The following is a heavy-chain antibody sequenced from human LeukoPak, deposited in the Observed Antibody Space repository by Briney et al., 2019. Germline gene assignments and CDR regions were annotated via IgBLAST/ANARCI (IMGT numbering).Heavy chain of an antibody. CDR2: IYPGDSDT. CDR3: ARRYYSEGSGCYSFDY. CDR1: GYTFTSYW. J-gene: IGHJ4*02. D-gene: IGHD3-22*01. V-gene: IGHV5-51*01. Sequence: GESLKISCKGSGYTFTSYWIGWVRQMPEKGLEWMGIIYPGDSDTRYSPSFQGQVTISADMSISTAYLQWSSLKASDTAMYYCARRYYSEGSGCYSFDYWGQGTLVTVSS.